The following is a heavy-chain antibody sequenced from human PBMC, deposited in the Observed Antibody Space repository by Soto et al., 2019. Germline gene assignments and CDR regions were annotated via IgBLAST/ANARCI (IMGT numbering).Heavy chain of an antibody. Sequence: QLQLQESGSGLVRPSQTLSLTCTVSGASIGSGSYSWNWIRQPPGKGLEWIGYLHHSGDTYFNPSLRRRVSISVDRSNNQFSLKLISVTAADTAVYYCARFPPWFGELDYWGQGALVTVSS. CDR3: ARFPPWFGELDY. CDR1: GASIGSGSYS. V-gene: IGHV4-30-2*01. D-gene: IGHD3-10*01. J-gene: IGHJ4*02. CDR2: LHHSGDT.